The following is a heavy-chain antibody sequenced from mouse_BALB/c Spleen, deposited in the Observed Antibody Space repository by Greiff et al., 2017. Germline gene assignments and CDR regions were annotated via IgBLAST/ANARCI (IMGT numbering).Heavy chain of an antibody. CDR2: ISDGGSYT. CDR1: GFTFSDYY. J-gene: IGHJ2*01. V-gene: IGHV5-4*02. D-gene: IGHD1-1*01. CDR3: ARGGDYGSSYVNY. Sequence: EVQRVESGGGLVKPGGSLKLSCAASGFTFSDYYMYWVRQTPEKRLEWVATISDGGSYTYYPDSVKGRFTISRDNAKNNLYLQMSSLKSEDTAMYYCARGGDYGSSYVNYWGQGTTLTVSS.